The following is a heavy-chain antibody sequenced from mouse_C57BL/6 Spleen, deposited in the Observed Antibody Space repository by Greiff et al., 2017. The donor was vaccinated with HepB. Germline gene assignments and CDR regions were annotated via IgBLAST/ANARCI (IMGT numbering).Heavy chain of an antibody. D-gene: IGHD2-1*01. J-gene: IGHJ3*01. CDR2: IYPGDGDT. Sequence: VQLQQSGPELVKPGASVKISCKASGYAFSSSWMNWVKQRPGKGLEWIGRIYPGDGDTNYNGKFKGKATLTADKSSSTAYMQLSSLTSEDSAVYFCAGNSAWFAYWGQGTLVTVSA. CDR1: GYAFSSSW. CDR3: AGNSAWFAY. V-gene: IGHV1-82*01.